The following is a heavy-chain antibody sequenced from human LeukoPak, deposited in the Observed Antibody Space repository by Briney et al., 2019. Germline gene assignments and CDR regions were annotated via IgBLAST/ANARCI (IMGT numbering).Heavy chain of an antibody. D-gene: IGHD6-19*01. CDR2: VSDSGGST. J-gene: IGHJ5*02. CDR3: ARHGVHSSGWTP. Sequence: GGSLRLSCVASGFTFSAYAMSWVRQAPGKGLEWVSTVSDSGGSTYYADSVMGRFTISRDNSKNTLYVQMNSLRAEDTAVYYCARHGVHSSGWTPWGQGTLVTVSS. V-gene: IGHV3-23*01. CDR1: GFTFSAYA.